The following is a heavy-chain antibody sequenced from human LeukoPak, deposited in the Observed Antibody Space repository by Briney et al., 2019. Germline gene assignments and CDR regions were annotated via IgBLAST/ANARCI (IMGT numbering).Heavy chain of an antibody. J-gene: IGHJ4*02. CDR3: ARVGATKSFDY. CDR1: GGSISSGGYS. CDR2: IYHSGST. Sequence: SETLSLTCAVSGGSISSGGYSWSWIRQPPGKGLEWIGSIYHSGSTYYNPSLKSRVTISVDRSKNQFSLKLSSVTAADTAVYYCARVGATKSFDYWGQGTLVTVSS. V-gene: IGHV4-30-2*01. D-gene: IGHD1-26*01.